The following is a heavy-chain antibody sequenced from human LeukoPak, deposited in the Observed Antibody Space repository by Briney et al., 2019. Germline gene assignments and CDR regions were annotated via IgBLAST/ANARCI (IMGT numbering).Heavy chain of an antibody. J-gene: IGHJ4*02. CDR2: INPNSGGT. CDR1: GYTFTGYY. D-gene: IGHD4-17*01. Sequence: ASVNVSCKASGYTFTGYYMHWVRQAPGQGLEWMGWINPNSGGTNYAQKFQGRVTMTRDTSISTAYMELSRLRSDDTAVYYCARDSPMTIPEWGQGTLVTVSS. CDR3: ARDSPMTIPE. V-gene: IGHV1-2*02.